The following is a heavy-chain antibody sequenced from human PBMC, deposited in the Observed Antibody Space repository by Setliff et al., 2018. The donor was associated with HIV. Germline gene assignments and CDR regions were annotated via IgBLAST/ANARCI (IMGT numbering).Heavy chain of an antibody. J-gene: IGHJ4*02. V-gene: IGHV3-48*03. CDR3: AANVIVASGNFFDY. D-gene: IGHD1-26*01. Sequence: GGSLRLSCAASGFNFRGFEMNWVRQAPGKGLEWISYITSTSSFMYYADSLTGRFTVSRDNAKNSLYLQMNSLRAEDTAVYYCAANVIVASGNFFDYWGRGTLVTVSS. CDR2: ITSTSSFM. CDR1: GFNFRGFE.